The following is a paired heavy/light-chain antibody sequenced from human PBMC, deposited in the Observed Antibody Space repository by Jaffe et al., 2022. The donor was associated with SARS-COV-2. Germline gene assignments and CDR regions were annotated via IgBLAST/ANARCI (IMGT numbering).Heavy chain of an antibody. D-gene: IGHD3-16*01. CDR1: GGSISSSSYY. J-gene: IGHJ4*02. V-gene: IGHV4-39*01. Sequence: QLQLQESGPGLVKPSETLSLTCAASGGSISSSSYYWGWIRQPPGKGLEWIGSIYYSGSTYYNPSLKSRVTISVDTSKNQFSLKLNSVSAADTAVYFCAGGTYAIGLFYWGQGTLVTVSS. CDR3: AGGTYAIGLFY. CDR2: IYYSGST.
Light chain of an antibody. V-gene: IGLV1-44*01. CDR3: AAWDDSLTGWV. Sequence: QSVLTQPPSASGTPGQRVTISCSGSSSNIGSNTVNWYQQVPGTAPKVLIYDNSQRPSGVPDRFSGSKSGTSASLAISGLQSEDEAEYYCAAWDDSLTGWVFGGGTELTVL. J-gene: IGLJ3*02. CDR1: SSNIGSNT. CDR2: DNS.